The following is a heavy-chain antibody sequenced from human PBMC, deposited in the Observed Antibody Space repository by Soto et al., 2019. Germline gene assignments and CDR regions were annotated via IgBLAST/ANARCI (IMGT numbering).Heavy chain of an antibody. V-gene: IGHV1-18*01. CDR3: ARDGVVVVPAASYYYYGMDV. J-gene: IGHJ6*02. D-gene: IGHD2-2*01. Sequence: ASVKVSCKASGYTFTSYGISWVRQAPGQGLEWMGWISAYNGNTNYAQKLQGRDTMTTDTSTSTAYMELRSLSSDDTAVYYCARDGVVVVPAASYYYYGMDVWGQGTTVTVSS. CDR1: GYTFTSYG. CDR2: ISAYNGNT.